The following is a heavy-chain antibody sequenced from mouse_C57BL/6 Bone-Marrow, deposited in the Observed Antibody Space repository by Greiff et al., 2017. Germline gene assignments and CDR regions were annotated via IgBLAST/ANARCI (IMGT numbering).Heavy chain of an antibody. J-gene: IGHJ2*01. Sequence: VQLQQSGAELMKPGASVKLSCKATGYTFTGYWIEWVKQRPGHGLEWIGEILPGSGSTNYNEKFKGKATFTGDASSNQAYMQLSSLTTEDSAIYYCARRRDSSGYECYFDYWGQGTTLTVSS. CDR1: GYTFTGYW. V-gene: IGHV1-9*01. D-gene: IGHD3-2*02. CDR3: ARRRDSSGYECYFDY. CDR2: ILPGSGST.